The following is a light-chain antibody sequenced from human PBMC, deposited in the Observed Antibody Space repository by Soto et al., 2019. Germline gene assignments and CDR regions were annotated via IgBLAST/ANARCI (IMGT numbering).Light chain of an antibody. V-gene: IGKV3-20*01. CDR3: QQYGSPPPIT. CDR1: QSVSSY. Sequence: EIVLTQSPATLSLSPGERATVSCRASQSVSSYLAWYQQKPGQAPRLLIYGASSRATGIPDRFSGSGSGTDFTLTISRLEPEDFAVYYCQQYGSPPPITFGQGTRLEI. CDR2: GAS. J-gene: IGKJ5*01.